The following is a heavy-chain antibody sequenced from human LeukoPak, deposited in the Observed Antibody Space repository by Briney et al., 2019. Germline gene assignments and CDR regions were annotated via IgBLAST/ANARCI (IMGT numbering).Heavy chain of an antibody. CDR3: TRVRSSGWFIGGEFDY. CDR1: GYTFTSYY. CDR2: INPSDGST. D-gene: IGHD6-19*01. J-gene: IGHJ4*02. V-gene: IGHV1-46*01. Sequence: GASVKVSCKAFGYTFTSYYMHWVRQAPGQGLEWMGIINPSDGSTNYAQKFQGRVTMTRDTSTSTVYMELSSLRSEDTAVYYCTRVRSSGWFIGGEFDYWGQGTLVTVSS.